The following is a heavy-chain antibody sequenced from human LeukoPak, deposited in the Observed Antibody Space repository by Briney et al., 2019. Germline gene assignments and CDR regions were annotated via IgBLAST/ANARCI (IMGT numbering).Heavy chain of an antibody. CDR2: IYYSGST. D-gene: IGHD3-10*01. J-gene: IGHJ6*04. CDR3: ARDLDYYGSGDYYYYGMDV. V-gene: IGHV4-30-4*01. Sequence: PSETLSLTCTVSGGSISSGDYYWSWIRQPPGKGLEWIGYIYYSGSTYYNPSLKSRVTISVDTSKNQFSLKLSSVTAADTAVYYCARDLDYYGSGDYYYYGMDVWGKGTTVTVSS. CDR1: GGSISSGDYY.